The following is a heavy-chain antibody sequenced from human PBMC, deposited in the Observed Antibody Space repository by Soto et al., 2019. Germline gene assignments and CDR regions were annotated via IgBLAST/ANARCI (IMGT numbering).Heavy chain of an antibody. CDR2: INHSGST. CDR3: ARYYYGSGSYRTGYDY. J-gene: IGHJ4*02. V-gene: IGHV4-34*01. CDR1: GGSFSGYY. Sequence: SSETLSLTCAVYGGSFSGYYWSWIRQPPGKGLEWIGEINHSGSTNYNPSLKSRVTISVDTSKNQFSLKLSSVTAADTAVYYCARYYYGSGSYRTGYDYWGQGTLVTV. D-gene: IGHD3-10*01.